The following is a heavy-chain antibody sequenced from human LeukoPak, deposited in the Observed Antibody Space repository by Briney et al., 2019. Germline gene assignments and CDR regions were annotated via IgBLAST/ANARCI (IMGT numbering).Heavy chain of an antibody. V-gene: IGHV3-7*05. D-gene: IGHD5-24*01. CDR1: GFTFSSYA. CDR3: ARLPLTERRHFEY. J-gene: IGHJ4*02. Sequence: GGSLRLSCAASGFTFSSYAMSWVRQAPGKGLEWVANIKEDGREKYYIDSVKGRFTISRDNAKNSLYLQMNSLRADDTAVYFCARLPLTERRHFEYWGPGTLVTVSS. CDR2: IKEDGREK.